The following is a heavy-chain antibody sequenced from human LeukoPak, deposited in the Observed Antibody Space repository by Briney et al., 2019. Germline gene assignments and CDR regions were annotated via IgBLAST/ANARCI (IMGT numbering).Heavy chain of an antibody. CDR3: ARKGRRGSIAARPFDY. D-gene: IGHD6-6*01. CDR2: INHSGST. Sequence: SETLSLTCTVSGGSISSSSYYWGWIRQPPGKGLEWIGEINHSGSTNYNPSLKSRVTISVDTSKNQFSLKLSSVTAADTAVYYCARKGRRGSIAARPFDYWGQGTLVTVSS. J-gene: IGHJ4*02. CDR1: GGSISSSSYY. V-gene: IGHV4-39*07.